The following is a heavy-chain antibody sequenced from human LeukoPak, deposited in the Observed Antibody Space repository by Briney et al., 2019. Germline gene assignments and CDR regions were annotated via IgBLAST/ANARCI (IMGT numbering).Heavy chain of an antibody. CDR3: ARHGYYYYYMDV. V-gene: IGHV4-39*01. CDR2: IYYSGST. J-gene: IGHJ6*03. Sequence: SETLSLTCTVSGGSISSSSYYWGWIRQPPGTGLEWIGSIYYSGSTYYNPSPKSRVTISVDTSKNQFSLNLSSVTAADTAVYYCARHGYYYYYMDVWGKGTTVTVSS. CDR1: GGSISSSSYY.